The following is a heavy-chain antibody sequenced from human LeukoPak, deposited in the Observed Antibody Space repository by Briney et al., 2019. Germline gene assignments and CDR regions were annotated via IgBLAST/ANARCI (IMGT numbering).Heavy chain of an antibody. J-gene: IGHJ4*02. CDR1: GGSISSYY. D-gene: IGHD6-19*01. CDR3: ARGGAVAEFDY. V-gene: IGHV4-34*01. CDR2: INHSGST. Sequence: PSETLSLTCTVSGGSISSYYWSWIRQPPGKGLEWIGEINHSGSTNYNPSLKSRVTISVDTSKNQFSLKLSSVTAADTAVYYCARGGAVAEFDYWGQGTLVTVSS.